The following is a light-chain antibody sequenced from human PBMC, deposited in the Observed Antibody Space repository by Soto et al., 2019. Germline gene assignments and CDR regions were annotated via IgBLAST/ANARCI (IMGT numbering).Light chain of an antibody. CDR2: GNS. CDR3: QSYDSSLSGWV. CDR1: SSNIGAGYV. Sequence: QSVLTQPPSVSGAPGQRVTISCTGSSSNIGAGYVVHWYQQLPGTAPKLLIYGNSNRPSGVPDRVSGSKSGTSASLAITGLQAEDEADYYCQSYDSSLSGWVFGGGTKLTVL. J-gene: IGLJ3*02. V-gene: IGLV1-40*01.